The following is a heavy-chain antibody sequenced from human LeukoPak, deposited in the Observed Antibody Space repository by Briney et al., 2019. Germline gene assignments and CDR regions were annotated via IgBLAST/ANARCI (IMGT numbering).Heavy chain of an antibody. V-gene: IGHV4-34*01. Sequence: SETLSLTCAVYGGSFSGYYWSWIRQPPVKGLEWIGEINHSGSTNYNPSLKSRVTISVDTSKNQFSLKLSSVTDADTAVYYCATMTTIQAGWGQRTLGTVSS. J-gene: IGHJ4*02. CDR1: GGSFSGYY. CDR3: ATMTTIQAG. CDR2: INHSGST. D-gene: IGHD5-24*01.